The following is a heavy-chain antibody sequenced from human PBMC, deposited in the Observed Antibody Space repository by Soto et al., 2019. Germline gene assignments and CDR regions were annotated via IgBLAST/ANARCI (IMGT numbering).Heavy chain of an antibody. V-gene: IGHV4-39*01. D-gene: IGHD6-19*01. Sequence: PSETLSLTCNISGRSISSSSYYWLWIRQPPGKGLEWIGSINYRRSTSYIPSLKSRVTISVDTSKNQFSLKLSSVTAADTAVYYCASYDSSGWYLGYWGQGTLVT. CDR3: ASYDSSGWYLGY. CDR2: INYRRST. J-gene: IGHJ4*02. CDR1: GRSISSSSYY.